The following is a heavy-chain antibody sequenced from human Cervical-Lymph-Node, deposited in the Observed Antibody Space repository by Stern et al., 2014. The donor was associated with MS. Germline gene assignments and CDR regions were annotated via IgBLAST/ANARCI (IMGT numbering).Heavy chain of an antibody. D-gene: IGHD3-9*01. CDR2: ITSRSTYI. J-gene: IGHJ6*02. CDR1: GFTFSNYC. CDR3: ARDILTDYYVYGMDV. V-gene: IGHV3-21*01. Sequence: EMQLVESGGGLVTPGGSLRLSCAASGFTFSNYCMNWVRQAPGKGLEWVSSITSRSTYIYYADSVKGRFTISRDNAKNSLYLQMNSLRAEDTAVYYCARDILTDYYVYGMDVWGQGTTVTVSS.